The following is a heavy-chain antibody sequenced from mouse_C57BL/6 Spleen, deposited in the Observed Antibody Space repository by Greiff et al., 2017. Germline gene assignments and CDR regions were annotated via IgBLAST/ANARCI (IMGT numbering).Heavy chain of an antibody. V-gene: IGHV1-52*01. CDR1: GYTFTSYW. J-gene: IGHJ1*03. CDR2: IDPSDSET. Sequence: QVQLQQPGAELVRPGSSVKLSCKASGYTFTSYWMHWVKQRPIQGLEWIGNIDPSDSETHYNQKFKDKGTLTVDKSSSTAYMPLSLLTSENSAVYYGARLCDGSSPHWDYDVWGTGTTVTVSS. D-gene: IGHD1-1*01. CDR3: ARLCDGSSPHWDYDV.